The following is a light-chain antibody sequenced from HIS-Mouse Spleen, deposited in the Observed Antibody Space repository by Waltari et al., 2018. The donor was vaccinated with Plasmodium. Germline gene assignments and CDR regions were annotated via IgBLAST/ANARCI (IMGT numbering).Light chain of an antibody. J-gene: IGLJ1*01. CDR2: DDS. CDR1: NIGSKS. CDR3: QLWDSSSDHYV. V-gene: IGLV3-21*02. Sequence: SYVLTQPPSVSVAPGQTARITCGGNNIGSKSGHWYQQKPGQAPVLGAYDDSDRPSGIPERFSGSNSGNTATLTISRVEAGDEADYYCQLWDSSSDHYVFGTGTKVTVL.